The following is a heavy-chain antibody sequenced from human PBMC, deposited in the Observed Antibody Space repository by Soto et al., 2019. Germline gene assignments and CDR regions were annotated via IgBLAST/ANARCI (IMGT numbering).Heavy chain of an antibody. CDR3: ARQRLWGTSGYYYFEN. D-gene: IGHD3-22*01. J-gene: IGHJ4*02. CDR2: IYPGDSDT. V-gene: IGHV5-51*01. Sequence: GESLKISCKGSGHIFSNYWIGWVRQMPGKGLEWMGIIYPGDSDTRYSPSFQGQVTITVGKSVNTAYLQWSRLKASDTAMYYCARQRLWGTSGYYYFENWGQGTLVTVSS. CDR1: GHIFSNYW.